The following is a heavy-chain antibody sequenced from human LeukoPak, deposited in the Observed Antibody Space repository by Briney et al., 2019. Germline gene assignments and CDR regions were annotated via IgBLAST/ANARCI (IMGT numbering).Heavy chain of an antibody. V-gene: IGHV3-23*01. CDR3: AKRSYYDSSGYYYVLDYFDY. D-gene: IGHD3-22*01. Sequence: AGGSLRLSCAASGFTFSAYAMSWVRQAPGKGLQWVSAINKSGGRTYYADSVKGRFAISRDTSKNTLYLQMNSLRAEDTAVYYCAKRSYYDSSGYYYVLDYFDYWGQGTLVTVSS. J-gene: IGHJ4*02. CDR1: GFTFSAYA. CDR2: INKSGGRT.